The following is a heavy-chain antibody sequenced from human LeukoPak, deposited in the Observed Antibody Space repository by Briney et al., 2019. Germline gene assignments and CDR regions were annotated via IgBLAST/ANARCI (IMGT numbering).Heavy chain of an antibody. CDR2: ISSSSSSYI. CDR3: ARGAYYDISSLGY. CDR1: GFTSSSYS. D-gene: IGHD3-9*01. V-gene: IGHV3-21*01. J-gene: IGHJ4*02. Sequence: GGSLRPSCAASGFTSSSYSMNWVRKAPGKGLEWVSSISSSSSSYIYYADSVKGRFTISRDNAKNSLYLQMNSLRAEDTAVYYCARGAYYDISSLGYWGQGTLVTVSS.